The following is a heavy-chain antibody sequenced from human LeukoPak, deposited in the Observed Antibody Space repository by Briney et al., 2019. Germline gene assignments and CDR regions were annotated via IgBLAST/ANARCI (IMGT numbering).Heavy chain of an antibody. CDR3: ARDWGWLQILYYYYDMDV. V-gene: IGHV3-30*19. D-gene: IGHD5-24*01. CDR1: GFTFNRFG. CDR2: ISYDGSNK. J-gene: IGHJ6*02. Sequence: GGSLRLSCATSGFTFNRFGMHWVRQAPGKGLEWVAVISYDGSNKYYADSVKGRFTISRDNSKNTLYLQMNSLRAEDTAVYYCARDWGWLQILYYYYDMDVWGQGTTVTVSS.